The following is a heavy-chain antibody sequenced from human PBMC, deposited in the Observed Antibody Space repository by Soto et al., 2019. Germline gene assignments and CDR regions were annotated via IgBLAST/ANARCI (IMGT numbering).Heavy chain of an antibody. CDR1: GFTVSNNY. Sequence: EVQLVESGGGLIQPGNSLRLSCAASGFTVSNNYMSWVRQTPGRGLEWLSIIYSGDDTYYADSMKGRCTISRDNSKNTLFLQINSLRAEDTAVYYCVTAPGWGSGTYGDSWGQGTLVTVSS. D-gene: IGHD3-10*01. V-gene: IGHV3-53*01. CDR3: VTAPGWGSGTYGDS. J-gene: IGHJ4*02. CDR2: IYSGDDT.